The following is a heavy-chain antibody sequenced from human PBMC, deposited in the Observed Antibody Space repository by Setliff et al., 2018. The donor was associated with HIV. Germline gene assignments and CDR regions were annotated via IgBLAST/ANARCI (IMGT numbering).Heavy chain of an antibody. V-gene: IGHV4-34*01. J-gene: IGHJ4*02. Sequence: PSETLSLTCAAYGGSLSGYHWSWIRQSPEKGLEWIGEINHSGGTNYNPSLKSRVTMSVDTSKNQFSLKLSSVTAADTAVYYCARGGGYDRSGYYPFDYWGQGTPVTVSS. CDR2: INHSGGT. CDR1: GGSLSGYH. CDR3: ARGGGYDRSGYYPFDY. D-gene: IGHD3-22*01.